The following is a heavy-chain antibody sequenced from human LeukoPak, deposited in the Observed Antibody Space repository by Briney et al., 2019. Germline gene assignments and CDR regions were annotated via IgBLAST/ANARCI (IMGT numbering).Heavy chain of an antibody. V-gene: IGHV3-30-3*01. CDR3: AKDLASPADY. D-gene: IGHD3-3*02. CDR2: ISCDGSNK. CDR1: GFTFSSYA. Sequence: GGSLRLSCAASGFTFSSYAMHWVRQAPGKGLEWVAVISCDGSNKYYADSVKGRFTISRDNSKNTLYLQMNSLRAEDTAVYYCAKDLASPADYWGQGTLVTVSS. J-gene: IGHJ4*02.